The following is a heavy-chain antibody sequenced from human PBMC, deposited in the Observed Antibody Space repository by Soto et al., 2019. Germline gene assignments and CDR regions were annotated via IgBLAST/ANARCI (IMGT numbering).Heavy chain of an antibody. CDR2: ISTSGSAT. Sequence: EVQLLESGGGLVQPGGSLRLSCAASGFTFSNYAMSWVRQAPEKGLEWVSAISTSGSATYYADSVKGRFTISRDNSKKTLDLQMNRLRAEDTAVYYCARGTYGSGNFLEYFHPWGQGTLVTVSS. CDR1: GFTFSNYA. J-gene: IGHJ1*01. V-gene: IGHV3-23*01. D-gene: IGHD3-10*01. CDR3: ARGTYGSGNFLEYFHP.